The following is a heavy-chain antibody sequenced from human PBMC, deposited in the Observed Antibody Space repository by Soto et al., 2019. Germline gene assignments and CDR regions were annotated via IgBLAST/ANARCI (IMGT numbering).Heavy chain of an antibody. CDR1: GFSLSTSGVG. CDR2: IYWDDDK. V-gene: IGHV2-5*02. J-gene: IGHJ5*02. Sequence: SGPTLVNPTQTLTLTCTFSGFSLSTSGVGVGWIRQPPGKALEWLALIYWDDDKRYSPSLKSRLTITKDTSKNQVVLTMTNMDPVDTATYYCALYYYDSSGYYPRFDPWGQGTLVTVSS. D-gene: IGHD3-22*01. CDR3: ALYYYDSSGYYPRFDP.